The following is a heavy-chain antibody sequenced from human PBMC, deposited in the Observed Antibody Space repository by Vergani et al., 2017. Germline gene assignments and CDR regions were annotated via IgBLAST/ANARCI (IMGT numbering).Heavy chain of an antibody. J-gene: IGHJ4*02. Sequence: QVQLVESGGGVVQPGRSLRLSCAASGFTFSSYAMHWVRQAPGKGLEWVAVISYDGSNKYYADSVKGRFTISRDNSKNTLYLQMNSLRAEDTAVYYCARXFGGENYDILTGYYIIEGYFDYWGQGTLVTVSS. CDR1: GFTFSSYA. V-gene: IGHV3-30*01. CDR3: ARXFGGENYDILTGYYIIEGYFDY. D-gene: IGHD3-9*01. CDR2: ISYDGSNK.